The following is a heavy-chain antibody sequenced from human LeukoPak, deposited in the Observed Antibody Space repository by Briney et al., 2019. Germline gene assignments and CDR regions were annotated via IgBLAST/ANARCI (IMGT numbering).Heavy chain of an antibody. Sequence: PGGSLRLSCAASGFTFSTYSMNWVRQAPGKGLEWVSSISSSSTYIYYADSVKGRFTISRDNAKSSLSLQMNSLRAEDTALYYCARGTGLGYNSYYMDVWGKGTTVTVSS. CDR3: ARGTGLGYNSYYMDV. D-gene: IGHD5-24*01. CDR1: GFTFSTYS. CDR2: ISSSSTYI. V-gene: IGHV3-21*01. J-gene: IGHJ6*03.